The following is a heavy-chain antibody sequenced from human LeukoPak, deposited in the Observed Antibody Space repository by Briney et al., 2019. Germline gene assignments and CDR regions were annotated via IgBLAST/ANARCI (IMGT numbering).Heavy chain of an antibody. CDR1: GSTPTEHA. V-gene: IGHV3-23*01. Sequence: HSGGSLRLSCAVSGSTPTEHAWSWVRQAPGEGLEWVSGVIDVGTTYYAGSVKGRFTISRDNSKNTVYLQMNNLRAEDTATYYCAKDYCRGANCPLPFFDSWGQGTLVTVSS. CDR2: VIDVGTT. J-gene: IGHJ4*02. CDR3: AKDYCRGANCPLPFFDS. D-gene: IGHD2-15*01.